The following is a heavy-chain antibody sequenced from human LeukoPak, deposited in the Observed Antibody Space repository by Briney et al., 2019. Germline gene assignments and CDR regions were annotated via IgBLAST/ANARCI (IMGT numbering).Heavy chain of an antibody. CDR3: ARHTEGYNSGWYDY. J-gene: IGHJ4*02. V-gene: IGHV5-10-1*01. D-gene: IGHD6-19*01. CDR1: GYKFNAYW. CDR2: IDPSDSYT. Sequence: GESLKISCKGSGYKFNAYWIAWVRQMPGKGLEWMGRIDPSDSYTNYSPSFQGHVTISADKSISTAYLQWSSLNASDTAMYYCARHTEGYNSGWYDYWGQGTLVTVPS.